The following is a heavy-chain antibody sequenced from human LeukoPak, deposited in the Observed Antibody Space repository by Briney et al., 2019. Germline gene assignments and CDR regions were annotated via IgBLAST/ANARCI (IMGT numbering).Heavy chain of an antibody. D-gene: IGHD3-22*01. CDR2: IYYSGST. J-gene: IGHJ5*02. CDR1: GGSISSYY. V-gene: IGHV4-59*01. CDR3: ARVEYYDSSGYWFDP. Sequence: SETLSLTCTVSGGSISSYYWSWIRQPPGKGLEWIGYIYYSGSTNYNPSLKSRVTISVDTSKNQFSLKLSSVTAADTAVYYCARVEYYDSSGYWFDPWGQGTLVTVSS.